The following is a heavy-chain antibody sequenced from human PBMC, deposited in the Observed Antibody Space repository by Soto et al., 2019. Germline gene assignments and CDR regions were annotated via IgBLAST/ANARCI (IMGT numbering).Heavy chain of an antibody. CDR2: TYYRSKWYN. J-gene: IGHJ4*02. V-gene: IGHV6-1*01. CDR3: ARDAADFWSGYYTHSYFDY. Sequence: QSRSLTLAVSGGGSACNSSAWNWIRNSPSRGLEWLGRTYYRSKWYNDYAVSVKSRITINPDTSKNQFSLQLNSVTPEDTAVYYCARDAADFWSGYYTHSYFDYWGQGTLVNVSS. CDR1: GGGSACNSSA. D-gene: IGHD3-3*01.